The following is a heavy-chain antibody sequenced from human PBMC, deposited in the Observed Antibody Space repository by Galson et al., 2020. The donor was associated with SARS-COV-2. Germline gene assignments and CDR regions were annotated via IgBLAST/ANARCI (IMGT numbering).Heavy chain of an antibody. Sequence: GGSLRLSCAASGFTFSSYGMHWVRQAPGKGLEWVAVIWYDGSNKYYADSVKGRFTISRDNSKNTLYLQMNSLRAEDTVVYYCARDAYKSWIQLWLDYWGQGTLVTVSS. D-gene: IGHD5-18*01. CDR2: IWYDGSNK. CDR1: GFTFSSYG. CDR3: ARDAYKSWIQLWLDY. V-gene: IGHV3-33*01. J-gene: IGHJ4*02.